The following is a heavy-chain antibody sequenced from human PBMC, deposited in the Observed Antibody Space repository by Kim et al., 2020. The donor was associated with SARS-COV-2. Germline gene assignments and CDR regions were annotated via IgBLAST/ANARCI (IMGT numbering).Heavy chain of an antibody. CDR1: GGSFSGYY. D-gene: IGHD5-18*01. J-gene: IGHJ4*02. Sequence: SETLSLTCAVYGGSFSGYYWSWIRQPPGKGLEWIGEINHSGSTNYNPSLKSRVTISVDTSKNQFSLKLSSVTAADTAVYYCASSNTAMGHMVDYWGQGTLVTVSS. V-gene: IGHV4-34*01. CDR3: ASSNTAMGHMVDY. CDR2: INHSGST.